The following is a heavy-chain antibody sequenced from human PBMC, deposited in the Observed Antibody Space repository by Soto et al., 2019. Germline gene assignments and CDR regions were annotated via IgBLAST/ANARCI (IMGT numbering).Heavy chain of an antibody. CDR3: ARDVRVGATSTNWFDP. Sequence: SETLSLTCTVSGYSISSGYYWGWIRQPPGKGLEWIGSIYHSGSTYYNPSLKSRVTISVDTSKNQFSLKLSSVTAADTAVYYCARDVRVGATSTNWFDPWGQGTLVTVSS. CDR1: GYSISSGYY. CDR2: IYHSGST. D-gene: IGHD1-26*01. V-gene: IGHV4-38-2*02. J-gene: IGHJ5*02.